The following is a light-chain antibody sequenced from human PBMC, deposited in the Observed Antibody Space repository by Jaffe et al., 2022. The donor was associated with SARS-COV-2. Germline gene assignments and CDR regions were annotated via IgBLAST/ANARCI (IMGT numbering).Light chain of an antibody. Sequence: QSALTQPASVSGSPGQSITISCTGTSGDVGRYNLVSWYQQHPGKAPKLMIYDVSNRPSGVSNRFSGSKSGNTASLSISGLQAEDEADYYCSSATSSVTLVFGGGTKLTVL. CDR2: DVS. J-gene: IGLJ2*01. V-gene: IGLV2-14*03. CDR1: SGDVGRYNL. CDR3: SSATSSVTLV.